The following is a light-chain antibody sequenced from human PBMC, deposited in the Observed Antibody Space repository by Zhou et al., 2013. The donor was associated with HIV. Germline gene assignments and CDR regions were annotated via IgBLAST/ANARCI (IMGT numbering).Light chain of an antibody. CDR3: HHYGTSSWT. V-gene: IGKV3-20*01. Sequence: EIVLTQSPGTLSLSPGERATLSCRASQSVSGSYLAWYHQKPGQAPRLLIYGASSRATGVPDRFTGSGSGTDFTLTISRLEPEDFAVYYCHHYGTSSWTFGQGTKVE. CDR2: GAS. J-gene: IGKJ1*01. CDR1: QSVSGSY.